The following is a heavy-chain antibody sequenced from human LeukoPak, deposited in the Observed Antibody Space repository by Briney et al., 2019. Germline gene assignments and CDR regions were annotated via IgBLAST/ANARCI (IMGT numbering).Heavy chain of an antibody. Sequence: SETLSLTCTVSGGSISSSSYYWGWIRQPPGKGLEWIGSIYYSGSTYYNPSLKSRVTISVDTSKNQFSLKLSSVTAADTAVYYCARVPRCSSTSCYTTYSWFDPWGQGTLVTVSS. J-gene: IGHJ5*02. CDR3: ARVPRCSSTSCYTTYSWFDP. CDR1: GGSISSSSYY. V-gene: IGHV4-39*07. D-gene: IGHD2-2*02. CDR2: IYYSGST.